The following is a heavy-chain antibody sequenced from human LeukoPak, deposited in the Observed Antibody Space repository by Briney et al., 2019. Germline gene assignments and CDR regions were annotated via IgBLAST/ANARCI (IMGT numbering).Heavy chain of an antibody. J-gene: IGHJ4*02. CDR3: ARSFGSGLAAAGPSLY. CDR2: VYHTGTT. D-gene: IGHD6-13*01. V-gene: IGHV4-61*08. CDR1: GGSINNGGYY. Sequence: SETLSLTCTVSGGSINNGGYYWSWIRQSPGKGLEWIGYVYHTGTTKYNPSLRSRVTITVDTTRNQFSLNLSSVTAADTAVYYCARSFGSGLAAAGPSLYWGQGTLVPVSS.